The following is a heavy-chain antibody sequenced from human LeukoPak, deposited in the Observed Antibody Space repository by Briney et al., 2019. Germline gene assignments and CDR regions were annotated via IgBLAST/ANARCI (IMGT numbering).Heavy chain of an antibody. CDR2: IIPIFGTA. J-gene: IGHJ3*02. D-gene: IGHD3-10*01. CDR3: AREGGTMVRGVINAFDI. Sequence: SVKVSCKASGGTFSSYAISWVRQAPGQGLEWMGGIIPIFGTANYAQKFQGRVTITADESTSTAYTELSSLRSEDTAVYYCAREGGTMVRGVINAFDIWGQGTMVTVSS. V-gene: IGHV1-69*13. CDR1: GGTFSSYA.